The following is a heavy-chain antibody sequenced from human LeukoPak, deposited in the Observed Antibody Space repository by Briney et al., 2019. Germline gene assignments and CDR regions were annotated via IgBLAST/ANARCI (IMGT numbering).Heavy chain of an antibody. CDR2: ISSSSSYT. J-gene: IGHJ5*02. CDR1: GFPFSDYY. V-gene: IGHV3-11*06. CDR3: ARGLVGEGEFDP. Sequence: PGGSLRLSCAASGFPFSDYYMSWIRQAPGKGLEWVSYISSSSSYTNYADSVKGRFTISRDNAKNSLYLQMNSLRAEDTAVYYCARGLVGEGEFDPWGQGTLVTVSS. D-gene: IGHD1-26*01.